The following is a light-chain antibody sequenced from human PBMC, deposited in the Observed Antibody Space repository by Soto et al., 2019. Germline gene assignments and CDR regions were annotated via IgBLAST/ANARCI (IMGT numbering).Light chain of an antibody. CDR3: SSYTSSSTLVV. V-gene: IGLV2-14*01. Sequence: QSALTQPASVSESPGQSITISCTGTSSDVGGYNYVSWFQQHPDKAPKLMIYDVINRPSGVSNRFSGSKSGNTASLTISGLQAEDEADYYCSSYTSSSTLVVFGGGTKLTVL. J-gene: IGLJ2*01. CDR1: SSDVGGYNY. CDR2: DVI.